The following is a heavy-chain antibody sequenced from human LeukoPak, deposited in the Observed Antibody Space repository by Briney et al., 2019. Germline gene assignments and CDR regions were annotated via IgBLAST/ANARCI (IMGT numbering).Heavy chain of an antibody. Sequence: ASVKVSCKASGYTFAKYAIHWVRQAPGQRLEWMGWINAGNGDTRYSQKFQGGVTITRDTSASTAYMELSSLRSEDTAIYYCAKETPNTGWFDPWGQGTLVTVSS. CDR2: INAGNGDT. V-gene: IGHV1-3*01. CDR3: AKETPNTGWFDP. CDR1: GYTFAKYA. D-gene: IGHD1-14*01. J-gene: IGHJ5*02.